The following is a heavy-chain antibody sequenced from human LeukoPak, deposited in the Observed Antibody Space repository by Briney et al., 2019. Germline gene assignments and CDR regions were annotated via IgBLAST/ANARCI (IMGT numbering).Heavy chain of an antibody. CDR2: INWNGGST. Sequence: GGSLRLSCAASGFTFDDYGMSWVRQAPGKGLEWVSGINWNGGSTGYADSVKGQFTISRDNAKNSLYLQMNSLRAEDTALYYCAREIAYSNYAGFDYWGQGTLVTVSS. V-gene: IGHV3-20*04. CDR1: GFTFDDYG. D-gene: IGHD4-11*01. J-gene: IGHJ4*02. CDR3: AREIAYSNYAGFDY.